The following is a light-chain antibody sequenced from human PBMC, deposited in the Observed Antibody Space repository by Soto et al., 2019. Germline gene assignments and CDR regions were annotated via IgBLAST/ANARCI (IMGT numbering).Light chain of an antibody. J-gene: IGLJ2*01. CDR1: NIAGKS. Sequence: SSVLTQPPSVSVAPGKTARITCGGNNIAGKSVHCYQLKPEQAPVLIIYIDDDRPTGIPERFSGSKSGNTATLTVSWVEAGDEADYYCQVWGSNADPYVLFGGGTKLTVL. CDR2: IDD. CDR3: QVWGSNADPYVL. V-gene: IGLV3-21*04.